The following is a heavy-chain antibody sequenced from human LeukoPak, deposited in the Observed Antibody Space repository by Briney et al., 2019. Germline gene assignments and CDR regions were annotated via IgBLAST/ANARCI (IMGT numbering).Heavy chain of an antibody. J-gene: IGHJ4*02. V-gene: IGHV1-46*01. CDR1: GYTFTSDS. CDR3: ARTTGTTVGYDY. CDR2: INPSGGST. D-gene: IGHD1-7*01. Sequence: ASVKVSCKASGYTFTSDSMHSVPHTPGQGLEWRGIINPSGGSTSYAQKFQGRVTMTRDTSTSTVYMELSSLRSEDTAVYYCARTTGTTVGYDYWGQGTLVTVSS.